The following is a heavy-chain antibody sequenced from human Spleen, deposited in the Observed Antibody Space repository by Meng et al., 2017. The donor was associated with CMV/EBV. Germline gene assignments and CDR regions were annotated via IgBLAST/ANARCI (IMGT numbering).Heavy chain of an antibody. Sequence: GFTFSDYYMSWIRQAPGKGLEWVSYISSSGSTIYYAGSVKGRFTISRDNAKNSLYLQMNSLRAEYTAVYYCAREGIAAAGGAYFDYWGQGTLVTVSS. V-gene: IGHV3-11*04. CDR3: AREGIAAAGGAYFDY. J-gene: IGHJ4*02. CDR2: ISSSGSTI. D-gene: IGHD6-13*01. CDR1: GFTFSDYY.